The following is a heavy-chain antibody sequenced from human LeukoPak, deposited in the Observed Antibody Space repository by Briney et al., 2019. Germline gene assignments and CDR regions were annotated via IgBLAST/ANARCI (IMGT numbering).Heavy chain of an antibody. V-gene: IGHV3-23*01. CDR1: GFIFSNSA. J-gene: IGHJ4*02. D-gene: IGHD6-13*01. CDR2: ISESGDYT. Sequence: GGSLRLSCAASGFIFSNSAMGWVRQAPGKGLEWVSSISESGDYTYYADFEKGRFTISRDNSKNTLYLQMNSLRAEDTAVYYCARPRSSSWRSGVDYWGQGTLVTVSS. CDR3: ARPRSSSWRSGVDY.